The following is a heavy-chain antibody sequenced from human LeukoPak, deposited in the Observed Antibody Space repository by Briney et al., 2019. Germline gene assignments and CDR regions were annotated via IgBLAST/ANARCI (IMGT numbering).Heavy chain of an antibody. V-gene: IGHV1-69*13. D-gene: IGHD2-2*01. Sequence: SVKVSCKASGGTFSSYAISWVRQAPGQGLEWMGGIIPIFGTANYAQKFQGRVTITADESTSTAYMELSSLRSEDTAVYYCARSRCSDSTSCYYFFFFDSWGQGSLVTVSS. CDR2: IIPIFGTA. CDR1: GGTFSSYA. J-gene: IGHJ4*02. CDR3: ARSRCSDSTSCYYFFFFDS.